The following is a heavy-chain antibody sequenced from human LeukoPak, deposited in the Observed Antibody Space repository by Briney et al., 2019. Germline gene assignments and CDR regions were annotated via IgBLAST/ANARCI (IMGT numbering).Heavy chain of an antibody. D-gene: IGHD6-13*01. V-gene: IGHV4-34*01. J-gene: IGHJ4*02. CDR2: INHSGST. CDR3: ARIYSSSWYVTLGLDY. Sequence: SETLSLTCAVYGGSFSGYYWSWIRQPPGKGLEWIGEINHSGSTNYNPSLKSRVTISVDTSTNQFSLKLSSVTAADTAVYYCARIYSSSWYVTLGLDYWGQGTLVTVSS. CDR1: GGSFSGYY.